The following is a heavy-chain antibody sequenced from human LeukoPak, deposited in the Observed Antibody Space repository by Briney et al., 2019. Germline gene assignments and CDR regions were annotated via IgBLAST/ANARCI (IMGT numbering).Heavy chain of an antibody. V-gene: IGHV6-1*01. D-gene: IGHD6-19*01. CDR1: GDSVSSNGAA. CDR2: TYYRSKWYN. Sequence: SQTLSLTCAISGDSVSSNGAAWNWIRQSPSRGPEWLGRTYYRSKWYNDYAVSVKSRISLNPDTSKNQFSLQPNSVTPEDTAVYYCARSGSSVAGPFDYWGQGTLVTVSS. CDR3: ARSGSSVAGPFDY. J-gene: IGHJ4*02.